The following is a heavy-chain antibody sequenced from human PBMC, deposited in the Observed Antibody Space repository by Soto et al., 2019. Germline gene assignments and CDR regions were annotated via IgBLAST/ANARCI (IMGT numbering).Heavy chain of an antibody. Sequence: QVQLVESGGGLVEPGGSLRLSRTASGFRFSDHYMTWIRQAPGKGLEWVSKISSSGTTMYYADSVKGRFTVSRDNAKNSLYLEMNSLRAEDTAVYYCAGDPYYYGSAFWGQGTLVTVSS. D-gene: IGHD3-10*01. CDR2: ISSSGTTM. CDR1: GFRFSDHY. J-gene: IGHJ4*02. CDR3: AGDPYYYGSAF. V-gene: IGHV3-11*01.